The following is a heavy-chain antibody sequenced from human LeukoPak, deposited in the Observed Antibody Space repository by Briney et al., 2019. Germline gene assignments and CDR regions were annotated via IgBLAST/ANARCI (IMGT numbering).Heavy chain of an antibody. Sequence: SETLSLTCTVSGGSISSYYWSWIRQPPGKGLEWIGYIYYSGSTNYNPSLKSRVTISVDTSKNQFSLKLSSVTAADTAVYYCARQYHDYVWGSYRYYYFDYWGQGTLVTVSS. CDR2: IYYSGST. D-gene: IGHD3-16*02. CDR3: ARQYHDYVWGSYRYYYFDY. V-gene: IGHV4-59*08. CDR1: GGSISSYY. J-gene: IGHJ4*02.